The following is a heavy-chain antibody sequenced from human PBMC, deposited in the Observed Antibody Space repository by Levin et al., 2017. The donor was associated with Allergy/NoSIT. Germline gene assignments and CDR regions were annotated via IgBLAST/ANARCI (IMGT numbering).Heavy chain of an antibody. CDR2: IIPIFGTA. J-gene: IGHJ4*02. CDR1: GGTFSSYA. V-gene: IGHV1-69*13. D-gene: IGHD3-10*01. CDR3: AREPGLLWFREPWGFDY. Sequence: SVKVSCKASGGTFSSYAISWVRQAPGQGLEWMGGIIPIFGTANYAQKFQGRVTITADESTSTAYMELSSLRSEDTAVYYCAREPGLLWFREPWGFDYWGQGTLVTVSS.